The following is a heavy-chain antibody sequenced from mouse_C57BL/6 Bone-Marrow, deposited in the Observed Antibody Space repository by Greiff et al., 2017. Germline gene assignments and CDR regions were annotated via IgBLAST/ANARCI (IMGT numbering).Heavy chain of an antibody. Sequence: EVKLVESGGDLVKPGGSLKLSCAASGFTFSSYGMSWVRPTPDKRLEWVATISSGGSYTYYPDSVKGRFTISRDNAKNTLYLQMSSLKSEDTAMYYCARQGSYDGYYGYWGQGTTLTVSS. D-gene: IGHD2-3*01. J-gene: IGHJ2*01. CDR1: GFTFSSYG. CDR3: ARQGSYDGYYGY. V-gene: IGHV5-6*01. CDR2: ISSGGSYT.